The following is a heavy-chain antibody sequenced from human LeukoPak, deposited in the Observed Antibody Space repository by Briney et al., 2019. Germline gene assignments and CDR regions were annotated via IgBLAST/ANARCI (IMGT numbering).Heavy chain of an antibody. V-gene: IGHV3-30-3*01. CDR3: AKGPAKGYSTSWFDY. J-gene: IGHJ4*02. D-gene: IGHD6-13*01. Sequence: GRSLRLSCAASGFTFSSYAMHWVRQAPGKGLEWVAVISYDGSNKYYADSVKGRFTISRDNSKNTLYLQMNSLRAEDTAVYYCAKGPAKGYSTSWFDYWGQGALVTVSS. CDR2: ISYDGSNK. CDR1: GFTFSSYA.